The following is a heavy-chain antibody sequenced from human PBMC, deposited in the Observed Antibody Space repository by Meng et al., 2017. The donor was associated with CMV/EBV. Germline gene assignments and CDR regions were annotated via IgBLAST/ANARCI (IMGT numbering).Heavy chain of an antibody. V-gene: IGHV3-30*02. Sequence: GESLKISCAASGFTFSSYGMHWVRQAPGKGLEWVAFIRYDGSNKYYADSVKGRFTISRDNSKNTLYLQMNSLRAEDTAVYYCAKNCSTSCHYGMDVWGQGTTVTVSS. CDR2: IRYDGSNK. CDR1: GFTFSSYG. CDR3: AKNCSTSCHYGMDV. J-gene: IGHJ6*02. D-gene: IGHD2-2*01.